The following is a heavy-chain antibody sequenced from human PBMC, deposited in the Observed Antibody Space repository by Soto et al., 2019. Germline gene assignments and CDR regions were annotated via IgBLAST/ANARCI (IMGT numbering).Heavy chain of an antibody. Sequence: ASVKVSCKASGYTFTSYDISWVRQATGQGLEWMGWMNPNSGYTGYAQKFQGRVTMTRNTSISTAYMELSSLRSEDTAVYYCAKIPILGRNSGWWDFYYGMDVWGQGTTVTVSS. CDR1: GYTFTSYD. V-gene: IGHV1-8*01. J-gene: IGHJ6*02. CDR2: MNPNSGYT. D-gene: IGHD6-19*01. CDR3: AKIPILGRNSGWWDFYYGMDV.